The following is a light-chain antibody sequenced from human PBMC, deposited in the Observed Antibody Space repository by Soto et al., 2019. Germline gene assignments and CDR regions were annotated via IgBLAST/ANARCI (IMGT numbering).Light chain of an antibody. Sequence: QSVLTQPPSVSGAPGQRVTISCTGSSSNIGAGYDVHWYQQLPGTAPKLLISGNNNRPSGVPDRFSGSKSGTSASLAITGLQAEDEAGYYCQSYDSSLSIYVVGTGTKLTVL. CDR1: SSNIGAGYD. CDR2: GNN. CDR3: QSYDSSLSIYV. V-gene: IGLV1-40*01. J-gene: IGLJ1*01.